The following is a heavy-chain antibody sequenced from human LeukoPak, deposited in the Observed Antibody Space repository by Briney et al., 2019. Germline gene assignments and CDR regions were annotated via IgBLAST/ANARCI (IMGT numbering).Heavy chain of an antibody. Sequence: PGGSLRLSCAASGFTFSNFAMHWVRQAPGKGLHWVALSYDGSRKYYADSVKGRFTISRDSSTNTVHLEMYSLRPEDTAVYCARDHSYGYAYSFDFWGRGNLVTVSS. V-gene: IGHV3-30*02. CDR2: LSYDGSRK. CDR3: ARDHSYGYAYSFDF. D-gene: IGHD5-18*01. CDR1: GFTFSNFA. J-gene: IGHJ4*02.